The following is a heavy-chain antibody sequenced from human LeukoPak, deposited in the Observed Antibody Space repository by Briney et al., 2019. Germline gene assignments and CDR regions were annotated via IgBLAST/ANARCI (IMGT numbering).Heavy chain of an antibody. CDR2: ISGSGGST. Sequence: QSGGSLRLSCAASGFTFSSYAMSWVRQAPGKGLEWVSTISGSGGSTYYADSVKGRFTISRDNSKNTLYLQMNSLRAEDTAVYYCAKDHYYDYGGYYYFDYWGQGTLVTVSS. J-gene: IGHJ4*02. CDR3: AKDHYYDYGGYYYFDY. D-gene: IGHD3-22*01. V-gene: IGHV3-23*01. CDR1: GFTFSSYA.